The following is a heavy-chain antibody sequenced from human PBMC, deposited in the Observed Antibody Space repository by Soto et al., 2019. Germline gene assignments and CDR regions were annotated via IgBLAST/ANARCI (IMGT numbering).Heavy chain of an antibody. D-gene: IGHD1-20*01. V-gene: IGHV4-39*01. CDR3: ATSQKGYNWNYFDH. CDR1: GDSITSGDNY. CDR2: VFYTGFT. Sequence: PSETLSLTCTVSGDSITSGDNYWGWLRQSPGKGPEWIGSVFYTGFTSYNPSLESRVSVSVDTSKNQFSLKVSGVSAADTAVYYCATSQKGYNWNYFDHWGQGALVTVSS. J-gene: IGHJ4*02.